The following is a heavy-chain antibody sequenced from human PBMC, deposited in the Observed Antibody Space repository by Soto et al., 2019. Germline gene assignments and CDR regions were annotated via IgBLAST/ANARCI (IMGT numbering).Heavy chain of an antibody. Sequence: GGSLRLSCAASGFTFSSYSMNWVRQAPGKGLEWVSSISSSSSYIYYADSVKGRFTISRDNAKNSLYLQMNSLRAEDTAVYYCASEKGYSYGPNADFDYWGQGTLVTVSS. CDR2: ISSSSSYI. CDR1: GFTFSSYS. J-gene: IGHJ4*02. CDR3: ASEKGYSYGPNADFDY. D-gene: IGHD5-18*01. V-gene: IGHV3-21*01.